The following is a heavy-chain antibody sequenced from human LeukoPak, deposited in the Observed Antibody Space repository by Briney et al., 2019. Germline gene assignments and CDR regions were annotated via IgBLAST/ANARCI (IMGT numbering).Heavy chain of an antibody. Sequence: SETLSLTCTVSGGSISSGSYYWSWIRQPAGKGLEWIGRIYSSESTNYNPSLKSRVTISVDTSKNQFSLKLSSVTAADTAVYYCARGTLQRDGYSGYLDPLGWFDPWGQGTLVTVSS. CDR2: IYSSEST. CDR1: GGSISSGSYY. D-gene: IGHD5-12*01. CDR3: ARGTLQRDGYSGYLDPLGWFDP. V-gene: IGHV4-61*02. J-gene: IGHJ5*02.